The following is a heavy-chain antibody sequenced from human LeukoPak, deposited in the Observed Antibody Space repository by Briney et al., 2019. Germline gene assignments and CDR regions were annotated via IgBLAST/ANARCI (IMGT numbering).Heavy chain of an antibody. V-gene: IGHV3-48*03. CDR2: ISSSGSTI. D-gene: IGHD3-10*02. J-gene: IGHJ6*04. Sequence: ALRLSCAASGFTFSSYEMNWVRQAPGKGLEWVSYISSSGSTIYYADSVKGRFTISRDNAKNSLYLQMNSLRAEDTAVYYCAELGITMIGGVWSKGTTVTISS. CDR3: AELGITMIGGV. CDR1: GFTFSSYE.